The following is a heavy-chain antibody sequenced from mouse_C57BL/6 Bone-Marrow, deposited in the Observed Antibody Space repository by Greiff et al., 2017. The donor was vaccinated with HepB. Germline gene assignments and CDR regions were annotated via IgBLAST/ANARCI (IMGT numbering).Heavy chain of an antibody. D-gene: IGHD1-1*02. J-gene: IGHJ2*01. CDR2: IDPNSGGT. V-gene: IGHV1-72*01. CDR1: GYTFTSYW. CDR3: ARCTLWPLDY. Sequence: QVQLQQPGAELVMPGASVKLSCKASGYTFTSYWMHWVKQRPGQGLEWIGEIDPNSGGTKYNAKFKSKATLTVDKPSSTDYMQLSSLTSEDSAVYYCARCTLWPLDYWGQGTTLTVSS.